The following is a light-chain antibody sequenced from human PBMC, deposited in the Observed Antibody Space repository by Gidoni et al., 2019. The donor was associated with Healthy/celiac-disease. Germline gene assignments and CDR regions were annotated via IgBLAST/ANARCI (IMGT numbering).Light chain of an antibody. CDR2: DAS. Sequence: EIVLTQSPATLFLSPGERATLPCRASQSVSSYLAWYQQKPGQAPRLLIYDASNRATGIPARFSGSGSGTDFTLTISSLEPEDFAVYYCQQRSNWPPTFXGXTKVEIK. J-gene: IGKJ4*01. CDR1: QSVSSY. V-gene: IGKV3-11*01. CDR3: QQRSNWPPT.